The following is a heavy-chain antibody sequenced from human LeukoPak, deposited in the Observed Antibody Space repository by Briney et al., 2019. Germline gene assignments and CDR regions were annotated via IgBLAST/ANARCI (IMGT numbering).Heavy chain of an antibody. CDR3: ARDGYSFGHDFDY. J-gene: IGHJ4*02. D-gene: IGHD5-18*01. Sequence: SVKVSCKASGGTFSSYAISWVRQAPGQGLEWMGRIIPILGIANYAQKFQGRVTITADKSTSTAYMELSSLRSEDTAVYYCARDGYSFGHDFDYWGQGTLVTVSS. V-gene: IGHV1-69*04. CDR2: IIPILGIA. CDR1: GGTFSSYA.